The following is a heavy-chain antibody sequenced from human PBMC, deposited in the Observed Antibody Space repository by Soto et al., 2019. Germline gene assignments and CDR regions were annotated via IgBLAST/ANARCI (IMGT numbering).Heavy chain of an antibody. V-gene: IGHV3-23*01. D-gene: IGHD3-22*01. CDR2: ISGSGGST. Sequence: GGSLRLSCAASGFTFSSYAVSWVRQAPGKGLEWVSAISGSGGSTYYADSVKGRFTISRDNSKNTVYLQMNSLRAEDTAEYYCAKVDYYDNRGYFDFWGQGTLVTVSS. J-gene: IGHJ4*02. CDR1: GFTFSSYA. CDR3: AKVDYYDNRGYFDF.